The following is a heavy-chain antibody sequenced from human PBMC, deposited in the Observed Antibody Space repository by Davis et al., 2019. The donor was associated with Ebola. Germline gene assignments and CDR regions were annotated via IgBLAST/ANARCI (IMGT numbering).Heavy chain of an antibody. J-gene: IGHJ6*03. V-gene: IGHV5-51*01. D-gene: IGHD1-26*01. CDR1: GYSFTSYW. CDR2: IYPGDSDT. CDR3: ARYPWVGSGHYYYMDV. Sequence: GESLKISCKGSGYSFTSYWIGWVRQMPGKGLEWMGIIYPGDSDTRYSPSFQGQVTISADKSISTAYLQWSSLKASDTAMYYCARYPWVGSGHYYYMDVWGKGTTVTVSS.